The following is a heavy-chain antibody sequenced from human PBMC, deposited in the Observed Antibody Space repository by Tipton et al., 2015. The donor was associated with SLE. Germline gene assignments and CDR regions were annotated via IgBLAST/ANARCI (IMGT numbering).Heavy chain of an antibody. D-gene: IGHD3-10*01. CDR3: AKDNGRGTLLYYFDY. V-gene: IGHV3-43*01. Sequence: TLSLTCAASGFTFSSYTMHWVRQAPGKGLEWVSLISWDGGSTYYADSVKGRFTISRDNSKNSLYLQMNSLRTEDTALYYCAKDNGRGTLLYYFDYWGQGTLVTVSS. J-gene: IGHJ4*02. CDR1: GFTFSSYT. CDR2: ISWDGGST.